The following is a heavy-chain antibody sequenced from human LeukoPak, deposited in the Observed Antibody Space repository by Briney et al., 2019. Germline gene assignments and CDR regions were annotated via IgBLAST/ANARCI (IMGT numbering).Heavy chain of an antibody. V-gene: IGHV3-23*01. CDR3: ARGAPRGYSFGSDFDY. CDR1: GFTFSSYA. Sequence: PGGSLRLSCAASGFTFSSYAMSWVRQAPGKGLEWVSAISGSGGGTYYADSVRGRFTISRDNAQNTLYLQMHSLRVDDTAVYYCARGAPRGYSFGSDFDYWGRGTLVTVSS. D-gene: IGHD6-13*01. J-gene: IGHJ4*02. CDR2: ISGSGGGT.